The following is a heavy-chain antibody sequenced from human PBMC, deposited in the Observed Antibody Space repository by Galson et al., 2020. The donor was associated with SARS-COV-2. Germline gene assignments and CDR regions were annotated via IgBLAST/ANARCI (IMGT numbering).Heavy chain of an antibody. J-gene: IGHJ6*02. CDR1: GFSISNSY. D-gene: IGHD3-3*02. CDR2: VYTGGRT. V-gene: IGHV3-66*01. CDR3: ARDGRMRAFYGLDV. Sequence: GESLKISCAASGFSISNSYMTWIRQAPGEGLGWVSVVYTGGRTYYADSIKGRFTISRDNSKNMVYLQMSNLRVDDTAVYYCARDGRMRAFYGLDVWGQGTTVTVSS.